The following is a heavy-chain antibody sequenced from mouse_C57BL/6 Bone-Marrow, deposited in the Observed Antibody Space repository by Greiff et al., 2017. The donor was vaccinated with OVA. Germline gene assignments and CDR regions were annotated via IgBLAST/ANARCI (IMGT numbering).Heavy chain of an antibody. CDR3: ARSGSIYYAMDY. Sequence: VQLVESGAELARPGASVKLSCKASGYTFTSYGISWVKQRTGQGLEWIGEIYPRSGNTYYNEKFKGKATLTADKSSSTAYMELRSLTSEDSAVYFCARSGSIYYAMDYWGQGTSVTVSS. CDR2: IYPRSGNT. D-gene: IGHD2-3*01. CDR1: GYTFTSYG. V-gene: IGHV1-81*01. J-gene: IGHJ4*01.